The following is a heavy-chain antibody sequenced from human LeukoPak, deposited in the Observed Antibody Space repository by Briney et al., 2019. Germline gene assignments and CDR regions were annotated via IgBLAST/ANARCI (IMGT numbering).Heavy chain of an antibody. V-gene: IGHV3-23*01. CDR3: ARGGQNFDFWRFDY. J-gene: IGHJ4*02. D-gene: IGHD3-3*01. CDR2: ISGSGGST. Sequence: GGSLRLSCAGSGFTFNDHAMSWVRQAPGKWLERVSSISGSGGSTYYADYVKGRSTISRDNSKNVVYFEMHSLRGEDTAVYFCARGGQNFDFWRFDYWGQGTLVVVSS. CDR1: GFTFNDHA.